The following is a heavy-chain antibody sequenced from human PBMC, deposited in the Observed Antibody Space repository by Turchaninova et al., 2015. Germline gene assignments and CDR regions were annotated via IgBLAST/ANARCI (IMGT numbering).Heavy chain of an antibody. J-gene: IGHJ4*02. D-gene: IGHD5-12*01. Sequence: VQSGAEVKNPGSSVKVSGKDAGGTFGNHAFSGVRQAPGQGLEWMGAIIPIFGPANYAQKFQGRVSITADYFTSTAYMELSTLRSEDTAVYYCVRGGYTHSSENYWGQGTLVTVSS. V-gene: IGHV1-69*01. CDR1: GGTFGNHA. CDR3: VRGGYTHSSENY. CDR2: IIPIFGPA.